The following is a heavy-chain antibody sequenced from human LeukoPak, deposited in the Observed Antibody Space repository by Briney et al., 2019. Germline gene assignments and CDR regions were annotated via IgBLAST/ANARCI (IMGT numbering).Heavy chain of an antibody. CDR1: GGSISSYY. J-gene: IGHJ6*02. CDR3: ARGSQLAVYYYYYYGMDV. Sequence: PSETLSLTCTVSGGSISSYYWSWIRQPPGKGLEWIGYIYYSGSTNYNPSPKSRVTISVDTSKNQFSLKLSSVTAADTAVYYCARGSQLAVYYYYYYGMDVWGQGTTVTVSS. D-gene: IGHD6-13*01. CDR2: IYYSGST. V-gene: IGHV4-59*01.